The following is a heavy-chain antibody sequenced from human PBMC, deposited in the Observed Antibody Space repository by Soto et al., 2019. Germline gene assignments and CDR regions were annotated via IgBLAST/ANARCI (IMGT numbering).Heavy chain of an antibody. J-gene: IGHJ4*02. Sequence: QVQLVQSGAEVKKPGASVKVSCKASGYTFTSYSMHWVRQAPGQRLEWMGWINAGNANTTYAQKFQGRVTITRDTSASTAYMELSSLRSEDTAVYYCARGLNVYYFDYWGQGTLVTVSS. CDR1: GYTFTSYS. CDR3: ARGLNVYYFDY. CDR2: INAGNANT. D-gene: IGHD3-16*01. V-gene: IGHV1-3*01.